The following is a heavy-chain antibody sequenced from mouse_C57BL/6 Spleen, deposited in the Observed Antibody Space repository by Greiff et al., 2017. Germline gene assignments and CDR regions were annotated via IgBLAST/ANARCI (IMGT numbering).Heavy chain of an antibody. CDR1: GFTFSDYG. J-gene: IGHJ1*03. CDR3: ARQAPITTVVPYWYFDV. D-gene: IGHD1-1*01. CDR2: ISNLAYSI. Sequence: EVKLMESGGGLVQPGGSLKLSCAASGFTFSDYGMAWVRQAPRKGPEWVAFISNLAYSIYYADTVTGRFTISRENAKNTLYLEMSSLRSEDTAMYYCARQAPITTVVPYWYFDVWGTGTTVTVSS. V-gene: IGHV5-15*01.